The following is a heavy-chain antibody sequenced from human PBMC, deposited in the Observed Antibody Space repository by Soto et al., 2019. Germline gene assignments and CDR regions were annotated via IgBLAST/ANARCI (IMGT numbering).Heavy chain of an antibody. V-gene: IGHV3-21*01. D-gene: IGHD1-7*01. J-gene: IGHJ6*02. CDR2: ISSSSSYI. CDR1: GFTFSSYS. Sequence: EVQLVESGGGLVKPGGSLRLSCAASGFTFSSYSMNWVRQAPGKGLEWVSSISSSSSYIYYADSVKGRFTISRDNAKNSLDLAINSLRAEETAVYYCARDPLTGTTPVAMDVWGQGTTVTVSS. CDR3: ARDPLTGTTPVAMDV.